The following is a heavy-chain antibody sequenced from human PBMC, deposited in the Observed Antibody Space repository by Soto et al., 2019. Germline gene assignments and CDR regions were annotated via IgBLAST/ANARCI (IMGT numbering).Heavy chain of an antibody. J-gene: IGHJ4*02. CDR3: ARVRVSVARKIAIDY. D-gene: IGHD6-19*01. V-gene: IGHV1-3*01. Sequence: ASVKVSCKASGYTFTSYAMHWVRQAPGQRLEWMGWINAGNGNTNYSQKLQGRVTITTDTSTSTAYMELSSLRSDDTAVYYCARVRVSVARKIAIDYWGQGTLVTVSS. CDR2: INAGNGNT. CDR1: GYTFTSYA.